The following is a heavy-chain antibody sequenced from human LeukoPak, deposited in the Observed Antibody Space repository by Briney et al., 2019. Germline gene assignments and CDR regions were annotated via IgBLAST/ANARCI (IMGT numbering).Heavy chain of an antibody. CDR1: GGSMNSDPYY. J-gene: IGHJ4*02. CDR2: IYYSGST. V-gene: IGHV4-39*01. Sequence: SETLSLTCTVSGGSMNSDPYYWAWIRQPPGKGLELIGTIYYSGSTYYNPSLKSRVTISVDTSKNQFSLKLSSVTAADTAVYYCARRHYFDSSGYYWGRGTLVTVSS. D-gene: IGHD3-22*01. CDR3: ARRHYFDSSGYY.